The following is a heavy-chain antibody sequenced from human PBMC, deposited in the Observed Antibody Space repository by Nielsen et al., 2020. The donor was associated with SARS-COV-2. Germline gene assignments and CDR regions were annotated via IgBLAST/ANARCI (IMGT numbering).Heavy chain of an antibody. CDR2: IGTAGDT. J-gene: IGHJ6*02. CDR3: ARGTQQLVRFYYYYGMDV. Sequence: GGSLRLSCVGSGFTFSSYDMHWVRQATGKGLEWVSAIGTAGDTYYPGSVKGRFTISRENAKNSLYLQMNSLRAGDTAVYYCARGTQQLVRFYYYYGMDVWGQGATVTVSS. V-gene: IGHV3-13*04. CDR1: GFTFSSYD. D-gene: IGHD6-13*01.